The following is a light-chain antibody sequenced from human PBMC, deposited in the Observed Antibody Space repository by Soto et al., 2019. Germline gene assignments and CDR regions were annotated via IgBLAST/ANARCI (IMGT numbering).Light chain of an antibody. CDR3: QQYGDSPPT. Sequence: EIVLTQSPGTLSLSPGERATLSCRASQSVSSTYLAWYQHIPGQAPRLLIYGSSTRATGVPDRFSGSGSGTDFTLTILRMEPEDFAVYFCQQYGDSPPTFGQGTKVEIK. CDR2: GSS. CDR1: QSVSSTY. J-gene: IGKJ1*01. V-gene: IGKV3-20*01.